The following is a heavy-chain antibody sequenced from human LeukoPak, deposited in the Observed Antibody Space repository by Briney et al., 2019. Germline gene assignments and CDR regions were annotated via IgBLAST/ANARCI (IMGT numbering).Heavy chain of an antibody. D-gene: IGHD2-2*01. CDR2: MNPNSGNT. CDR3: ARGKAHCSSTSCYGGWFDP. V-gene: IGHV1-8*01. Sequence: GASVKVSCKASGYTFTSYDINWVRQATGQGLEWRGWMNPNSGNTGYAQKFQGRVTMTRNTSISTAYMELSSLRSEDTAVYYCARGKAHCSSTSCYGGWFDPWGQGTLVTVSS. J-gene: IGHJ5*02. CDR1: GYTFTSYD.